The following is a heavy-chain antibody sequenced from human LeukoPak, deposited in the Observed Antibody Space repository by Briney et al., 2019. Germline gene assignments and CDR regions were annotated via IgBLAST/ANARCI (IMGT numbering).Heavy chain of an antibody. CDR2: ISYGGSYE. CDR3: ARNHGFDI. Sequence: GGSLRLSCAASGFTFSSYAMHWGRQAPGKGLEWVALISYGGSYEYSAASVKGRFTISRDNSKNTLFLQMNSLRAEDTAVYYCARNHGFDIWGQGTMVTVSS. V-gene: IGHV3-30*01. J-gene: IGHJ3*02. CDR1: GFTFSSYA.